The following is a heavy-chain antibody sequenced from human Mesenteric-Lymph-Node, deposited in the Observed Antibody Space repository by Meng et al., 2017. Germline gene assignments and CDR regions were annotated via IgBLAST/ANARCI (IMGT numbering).Heavy chain of an antibody. D-gene: IGHD2-15*01. CDR3: ARGYCSGGSCYYYYYGMDV. CDR1: GGSISSGGYY. J-gene: IGHJ6*02. Sequence: GSLRLSCTVSGGSISSGGYYGSWIRQPPGKGLEWIGSIYYSGSTYYNPSLKSRVTISVDTSKNQFSLKLSSVTAADTAVYYCARGYCSGGSCYYYYYGMDVWGQGTTVTVSS. CDR2: IYYSGST. V-gene: IGHV4-39*07.